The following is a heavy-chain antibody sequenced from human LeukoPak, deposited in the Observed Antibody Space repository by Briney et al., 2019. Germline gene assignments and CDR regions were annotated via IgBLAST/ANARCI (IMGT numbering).Heavy chain of an antibody. Sequence: SETLSLTCTVSGGSISGYYWSWIRQPPGKGLEWIGYIYYSGSTSYNPSLKSRVTISVDTSKNQFSLKLSSVTAADTAVYYCARHSPDGSGSYPFDYWGQGTLVTVST. V-gene: IGHV4-59*08. D-gene: IGHD3-10*01. CDR1: GGSISGYY. CDR3: ARHSPDGSGSYPFDY. CDR2: IYYSGST. J-gene: IGHJ4*02.